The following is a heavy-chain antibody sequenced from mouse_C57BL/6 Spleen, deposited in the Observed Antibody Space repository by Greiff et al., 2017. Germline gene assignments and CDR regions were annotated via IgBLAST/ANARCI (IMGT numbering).Heavy chain of an antibody. CDR1: GYTFTSYW. V-gene: IGHV1-59*01. J-gene: IGHJ4*01. D-gene: IGHD2-5*01. Sequence: QVQLQQPGAELVRPGTSVKLSCKASGYTFTSYWMHWVKQRPGQGLEWIGVIDPSDSYTNYNQKFKGKATLTVDTSSSTAYMQLSSLTSEDSAVYDCARSGYSNYYAMDYWGQGTSVTVSS. CDR2: IDPSDSYT. CDR3: ARSGYSNYYAMDY.